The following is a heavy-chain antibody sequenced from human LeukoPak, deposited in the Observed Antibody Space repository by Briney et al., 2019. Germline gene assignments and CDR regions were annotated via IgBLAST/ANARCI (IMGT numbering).Heavy chain of an antibody. Sequence: GASVKVSCRASGYIFASFTINWVRQAPGQGLEWMGWISTYNGKTTYAQNLQGRVTMTTDTSTSTAYMELRSLGSDDTAIYYCARADCGGDCYSFQYWGQGTLVTVSP. D-gene: IGHD2-21*02. CDR2: ISTYNGKT. CDR1: GYIFASFT. CDR3: ARADCGGDCYSFQY. V-gene: IGHV1-18*01. J-gene: IGHJ4*02.